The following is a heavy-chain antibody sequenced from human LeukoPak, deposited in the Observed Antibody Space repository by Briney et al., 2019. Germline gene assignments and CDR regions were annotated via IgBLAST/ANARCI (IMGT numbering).Heavy chain of an antibody. D-gene: IGHD2-21*02. V-gene: IGHV4-59*01. Sequence: PSETLSLTCTVSGGSISSYYWSWIRQPPGKGLEWIGYIYYSGSTNYNPSLKSRVTISVDTSKNQFSLKLGSVTAADTAVYYCARDVKAYCGGDCYSEWFDPWGQGTLVTVSS. CDR2: IYYSGST. CDR3: ARDVKAYCGGDCYSEWFDP. J-gene: IGHJ5*02. CDR1: GGSISSYY.